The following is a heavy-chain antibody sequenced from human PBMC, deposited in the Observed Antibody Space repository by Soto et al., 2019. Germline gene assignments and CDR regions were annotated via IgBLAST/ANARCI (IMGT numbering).Heavy chain of an antibody. V-gene: IGHV3-23*01. CDR3: AKHRYCSGECSEGFAN. J-gene: IGHJ4*02. CDR1: GFIFSSYA. Sequence: EVQLLESGGGLVQPGGSLRLSCAASGFIFSSYAMNWVRQAPGKGLDWVSGISGRGDTIHYADSVKGRSTISRDNAQNTLYLQMNSLRAEDTAVYYCAKHRYCSGECSEGFANWGQGNLVIVSS. D-gene: IGHD2-15*01. CDR2: ISGRGDTI.